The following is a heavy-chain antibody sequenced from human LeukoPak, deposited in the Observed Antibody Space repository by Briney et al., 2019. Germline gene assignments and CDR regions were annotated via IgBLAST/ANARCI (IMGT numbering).Heavy chain of an antibody. CDR3: ARVSLYYYADY. V-gene: IGHV4-4*07. CDR1: GGSISSYY. D-gene: IGHD3-10*01. J-gene: IGHJ4*02. CDR2: IYTSGST. Sequence: SETLSLTCTVSGGSISSYYWSRVRQPAEKGLEWIGRIYTSGSTSYNPSLKSQVTISVDKSKNQFSLKLSSVTAADTAVYYCARVSLYYYADYWGQGTLVTVSS.